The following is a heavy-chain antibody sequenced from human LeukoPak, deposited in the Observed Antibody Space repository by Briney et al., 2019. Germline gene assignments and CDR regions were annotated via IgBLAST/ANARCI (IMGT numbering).Heavy chain of an antibody. CDR3: ARGAGGSGSYLYYYYGMDV. V-gene: IGHV4-59*01. J-gene: IGHJ6*02. CDR1: GGSISSYY. CDR2: IYYSGST. D-gene: IGHD3-10*01. Sequence: SETLSLTCTVSGGSISSYYWSWIRQPPGKGLEWIGYIYYSGSTNYNPSLKSRVTISVDTSKNQFSLKLSSVTAADTAVYYCARGAGGSGSYLYYYYGMDVWGQGTTVTVSS.